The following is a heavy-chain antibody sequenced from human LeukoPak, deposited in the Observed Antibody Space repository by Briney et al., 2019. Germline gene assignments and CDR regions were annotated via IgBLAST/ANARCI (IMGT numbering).Heavy chain of an antibody. CDR2: ISYDGSNK. CDR1: GFTFSSNG. CDR3: AKGGRGTYCSSTSCYSALGFDY. V-gene: IGHV3-30*18. Sequence: GSLRLSCAASGFTFSSNGMHWVRQAPGKGLEWVAVISYDGSNKYYADSVKGRFTISRDNSKNTLYLQMNSLRAEDTAVHYCAKGGRGTYCSSTSCYSALGFDYWGQGTLVTVSS. D-gene: IGHD2-2*02. J-gene: IGHJ4*02.